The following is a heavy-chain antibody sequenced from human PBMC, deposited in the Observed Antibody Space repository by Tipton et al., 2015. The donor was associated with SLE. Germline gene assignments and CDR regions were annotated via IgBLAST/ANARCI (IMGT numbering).Heavy chain of an antibody. CDR3: ARLPEYFDH. CDR2: VSYSGST. D-gene: IGHD1-14*01. CDR1: GGSINVYY. V-gene: IGHV4-59*01. J-gene: IGHJ4*02. Sequence: TLSLTCSVSGGSINVYYWSWVRQPPGKGLEWIGYVSYSGSTNYNPSLQSRVTISVDTSKNQFSLKLRSVTAADTAVYYCARLPEYFDHWGQGALVTVSS.